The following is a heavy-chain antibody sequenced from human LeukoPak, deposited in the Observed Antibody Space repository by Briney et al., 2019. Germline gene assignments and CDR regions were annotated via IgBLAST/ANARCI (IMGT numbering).Heavy chain of an antibody. D-gene: IGHD3-22*01. CDR3: ARDPATYYYDSSGTTKDY. CDR2: IGGSSATI. CDR1: GFTFNTYS. J-gene: IGHJ4*02. Sequence: PGGSLRLSCAASGFTFNTYSMNWVRQAPGKGLEWVSYIGGSSATIYYADSVKGRFTISRDNAKNSLYLQMNSLRAEDTAVYYCARDPATYYYDSSGTTKDYWGQGTLVTVSS. V-gene: IGHV3-48*01.